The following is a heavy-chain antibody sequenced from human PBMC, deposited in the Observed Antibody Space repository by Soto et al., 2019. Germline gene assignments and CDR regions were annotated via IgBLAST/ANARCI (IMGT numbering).Heavy chain of an antibody. CDR1: GYTFTTPT. D-gene: IGHD4-4*01. CDR3: ARGKDYSTSFDY. Sequence: QVQLVQSGAEVKKPGASVKVSCMASGYTFTTPTMHWVRQAPGQRLEWMGYIKAGNGNTKYSQNFQGRVTITRDTSASTAYMEVSSLTSEDTAVYYCARGKDYSTSFDYWGQGTLVTVSS. J-gene: IGHJ4*02. CDR2: IKAGNGNT. V-gene: IGHV1-3*01.